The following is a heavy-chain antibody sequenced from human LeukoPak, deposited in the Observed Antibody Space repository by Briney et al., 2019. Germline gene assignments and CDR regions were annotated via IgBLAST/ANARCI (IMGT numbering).Heavy chain of an antibody. CDR3: ARQLGAYSYPFDI. J-gene: IGHJ3*02. V-gene: IGHV4-39*01. D-gene: IGHD3-16*01. CDR2: IYYSGST. Sequence: SETLSLTCTVSGGSISSSSYYWGWIRQPPGKGLEWIGSIYYSGSTLYNPSLTSRVTISVDTSKNQFTLRLNSVTAADTAVYYCARQLGAYSYPFDIWGQGTKVTVSS. CDR1: GGSISSSSYY.